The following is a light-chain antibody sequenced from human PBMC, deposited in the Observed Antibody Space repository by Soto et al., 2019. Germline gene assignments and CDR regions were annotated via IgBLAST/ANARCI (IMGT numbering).Light chain of an antibody. CDR1: PSISSW. J-gene: IGKJ1*01. V-gene: IGKV1-5*01. CDR3: QQYDSSSRT. Sequence: DTQMTQSPSTLSTPVADRVTITGRATPSISSWLAWYQQKPGKAPKLLIYDASSLESGVPSRFSGSGSGTEFTLTISSLQPDDFAVYYCQQYDSSSRTFGQGTKVDIK. CDR2: DAS.